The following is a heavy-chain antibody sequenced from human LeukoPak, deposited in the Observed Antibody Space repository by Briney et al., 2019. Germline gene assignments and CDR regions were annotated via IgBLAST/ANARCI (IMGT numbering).Heavy chain of an antibody. D-gene: IGHD3-22*01. Sequence: GGSLRLSCAASGFTFSSYAMHWVRQAPGKGLEWVAGILHNGSNKYYADSVKGRFTIPRDNSKNTLSLKMNSLRADDTAVYYCGRDGDSSGYFYFDNWGQGTLVTVSS. CDR3: GRDGDSSGYFYFDN. V-gene: IGHV3-30-3*01. CDR2: ILHNGSNK. J-gene: IGHJ4*02. CDR1: GFTFSSYA.